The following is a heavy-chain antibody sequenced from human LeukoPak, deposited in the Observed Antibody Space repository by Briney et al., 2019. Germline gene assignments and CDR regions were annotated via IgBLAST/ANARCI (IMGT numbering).Heavy chain of an antibody. CDR2: IIPMMNTP. CDR3: AIFQGTYGDNENDY. V-gene: IGHV1-69*13. D-gene: IGHD4-17*01. Sequence: SVKVSCKASGGTFRSYAITWVRQAPGKGLEWMGGIIPMMNTPKYAQKFQGRVSITADESTSTGYMEVSSLRPEDTAVYYCAIFQGTYGDNENDYWGQGTLVTVSS. J-gene: IGHJ4*02. CDR1: GGTFRSYA.